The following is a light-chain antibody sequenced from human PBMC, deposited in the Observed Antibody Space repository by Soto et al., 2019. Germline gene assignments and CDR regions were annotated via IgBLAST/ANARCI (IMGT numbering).Light chain of an antibody. V-gene: IGLV2-14*01. CDR3: SSYTISSTYV. J-gene: IGLJ1*01. CDR2: DVT. Sequence: QSVLTQPASVSGSPGQSIAISCTGTSSDVGAYNYVSWYQQYPGKAPKLVIYDVTNRPSGVSNRFSGPKSGSTASLTISGLQAEDEADYYCSSYTISSTYVFGTGTRSPS. CDR1: SSDVGAYNY.